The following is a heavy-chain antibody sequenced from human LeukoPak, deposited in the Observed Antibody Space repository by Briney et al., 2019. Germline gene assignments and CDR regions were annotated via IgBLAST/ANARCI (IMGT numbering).Heavy chain of an antibody. V-gene: IGHV4-59*01. J-gene: IGHJ4*02. CDR3: ARVSPITMVRGVITEPPDY. CDR1: GGSISSYY. CDR2: IYYSGST. D-gene: IGHD3-10*01. Sequence: SETLSLTCTVSGGSISSYYWSWIRQPPGKGLEWIGYIYYSGSTSYNPSLKSRVTISADTSKNQFSLKLSSVTAADTAVYYCARVSPITMVRGVITEPPDYWGQGTLVTVSS.